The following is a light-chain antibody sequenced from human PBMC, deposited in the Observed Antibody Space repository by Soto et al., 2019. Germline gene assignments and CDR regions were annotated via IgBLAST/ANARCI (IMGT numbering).Light chain of an antibody. CDR1: QSVDRN. J-gene: IGKJ1*01. CDR3: QQYDRWWT. Sequence: EIVMTQSPGTLSVSTEEGATLSCRASQSVDRNLAWYQQKPGQAPRLVIYGASTRASGVPARFSGSGSGTEFTLTISSVQSEDFAVYYCQQYDRWWTFGQGTKVDI. CDR2: GAS. V-gene: IGKV3D-15*01.